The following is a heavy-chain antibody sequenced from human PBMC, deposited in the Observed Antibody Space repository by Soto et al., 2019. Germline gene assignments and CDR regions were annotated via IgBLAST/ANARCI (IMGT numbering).Heavy chain of an antibody. V-gene: IGHV4-39*07. Sequence: PSATLSLTYTVSDDPISSSNYYWGWIRQPPGKGLEWIGSLYYGRSTNYNPSLKSRVTMSVDTSKNQFSLKLSSVTAADTAVYYCARARWDNYGMDVWGQGNTVTASS. D-gene: IGHD1-26*01. CDR1: DDPISSSNYY. CDR2: LYYGRST. CDR3: ARARWDNYGMDV. J-gene: IGHJ6*02.